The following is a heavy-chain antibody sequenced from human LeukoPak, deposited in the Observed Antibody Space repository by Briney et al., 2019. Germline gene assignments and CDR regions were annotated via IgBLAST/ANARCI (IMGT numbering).Heavy chain of an antibody. CDR3: AKASTVALLWFGELFDY. CDR1: GFTFSSYA. V-gene: IGHV3-23*01. Sequence: PGGSLRLSCAASGFTFSSYAMSWVRQAPGKGLEWVSAISGSGGSTYYADSVKGRFTISRDNSKNTLYLQMNSLRAEDTAAYYCAKASTVALLWFGELFDYWGQGTLVTVSS. CDR2: ISGSGGST. J-gene: IGHJ4*02. D-gene: IGHD3-10*01.